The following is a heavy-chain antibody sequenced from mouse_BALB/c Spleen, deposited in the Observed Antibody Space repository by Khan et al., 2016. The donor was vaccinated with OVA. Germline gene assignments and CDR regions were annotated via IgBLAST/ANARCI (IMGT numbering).Heavy chain of an antibody. CDR1: GYSITSDYT. CDR3: GRNGYHFNDAMHY. D-gene: IGHD2-2*01. Sequence: EVQLLESGPGLVKPSQSLSLTCTVTGYSITSDYTWNWIRQFPGNKLEWMGFISYSGNPTYNPALKSRISITRDTSKNQFFLQFNSVTTEDTATYYCGRNGYHFNDAMHYWGQGTLVTVSS. CDR2: ISYSGNP. J-gene: IGHJ4*01. V-gene: IGHV3-2*02.